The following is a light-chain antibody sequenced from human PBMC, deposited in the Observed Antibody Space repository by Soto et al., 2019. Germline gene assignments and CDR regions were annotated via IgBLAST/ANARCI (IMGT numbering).Light chain of an antibody. J-gene: IGKJ5*01. CDR3: RQYGSSPIT. CDR1: QSVSSSY. Sequence: ETLLAHKTGKQRWVGGESASRSSRASQSVSSSYLAWYQQKPGQAPRLLIYGASSRATGIPDRFSGSGSGTDFTLTSGRREPEDFAVHYWRQYGSSPITFGLGTRLEIK. V-gene: IGKV3-20*01. CDR2: GAS.